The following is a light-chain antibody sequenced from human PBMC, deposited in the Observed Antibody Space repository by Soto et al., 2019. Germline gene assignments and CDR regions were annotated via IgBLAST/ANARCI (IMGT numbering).Light chain of an antibody. CDR1: QSIRSF. Sequence: DIQMTQSPSSLSASEGERVTITCRESQSIRSFLNWYQQKPGKAPKLLIYAASSLQSGVPSRFSGSGSGTDFTLTISSLQPEDFATYYCQQSYSTPYTFGQGTKLEIK. V-gene: IGKV1-39*01. J-gene: IGKJ2*01. CDR3: QQSYSTPYT. CDR2: AAS.